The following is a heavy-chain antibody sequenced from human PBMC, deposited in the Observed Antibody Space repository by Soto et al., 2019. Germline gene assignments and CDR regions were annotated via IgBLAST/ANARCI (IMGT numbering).Heavy chain of an antibody. J-gene: IGHJ5*02. V-gene: IGHV1-18*01. CDR2: ISAYNGNT. CDR1: GYTFTSYG. D-gene: IGHD6-13*01. Sequence: QVQLVQSGAEVKKPGASVKVSCKASGYTFTSYGISWVRQAPGQGLEWMGWISAYNGNTNYAQKLQGRVTMTTDTSTSTAYRELRSMISDDTAVYYCARIPIAAAGRRVDGFDPWGQVTLVTVSS. CDR3: ARIPIAAAGRRVDGFDP.